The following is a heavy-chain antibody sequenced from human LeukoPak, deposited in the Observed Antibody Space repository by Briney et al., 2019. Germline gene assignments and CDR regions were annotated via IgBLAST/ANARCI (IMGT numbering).Heavy chain of an antibody. V-gene: IGHV4-39*07. CDR2: IYYSGST. CDR1: GGSISSSSHY. CDR3: ARINMITFGGVIVAPFDY. J-gene: IGHJ4*02. Sequence: SETLSLTCTVSGGSISSSSHYWGWIRQPPGKGLEWIGSIYYSGSTYYNPSLKSRVTISVDTSKNQFSLKLSSVTAADTAVYYCARINMITFGGVIVAPFDYWGQGTLVTVSS. D-gene: IGHD3-16*02.